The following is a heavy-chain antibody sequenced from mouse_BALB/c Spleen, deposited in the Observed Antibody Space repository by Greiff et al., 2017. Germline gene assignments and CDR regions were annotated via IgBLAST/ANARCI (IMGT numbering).Heavy chain of an antibody. V-gene: IGHV1S81*02. D-gene: IGHD3-3*01. CDR1: GYTFTSYW. CDR2: INPSNGRT. CDR3: ARKGGRGYCDY. Sequence: QVQLQQPGAELVKPGASVKLSCKASGYTFTSYWMHWVKQRPGQGLEWIGEINPSNGRTNYNEKFKSKATLTVDKSSSTAYMQLSSLTSEDSAVYYCARKGGRGYCDYWGQGTTLTVSS. J-gene: IGHJ2*01.